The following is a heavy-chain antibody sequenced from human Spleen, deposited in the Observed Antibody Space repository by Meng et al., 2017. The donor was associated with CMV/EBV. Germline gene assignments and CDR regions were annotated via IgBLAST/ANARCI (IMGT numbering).Heavy chain of an antibody. CDR3: AKARGGIAARYYYYGMDV. V-gene: IGHV3-23*01. Sequence: TFSSYAMGWVRQAPGKGLEWVSAISGSGGSTYYADSVKGRFTISRDNSKNTLYLQMNSLRAEDTAVYYCAKARGGIAARYYYYGMDVWGQGTTVTVSS. CDR2: ISGSGGST. CDR1: TFSSYA. J-gene: IGHJ6*02. D-gene: IGHD6-6*01.